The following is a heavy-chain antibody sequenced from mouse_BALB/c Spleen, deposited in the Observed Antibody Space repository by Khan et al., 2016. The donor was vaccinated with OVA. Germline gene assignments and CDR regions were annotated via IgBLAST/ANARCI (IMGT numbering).Heavy chain of an antibody. J-gene: IGHJ3*01. Sequence: VQLQQSGAELARPGASVKMSCKASGYTFTTYTIHWVKQRPGQGLEWIGYIIPSTDYTTYNQKLKDKATLTADKSSSTADMQLSSLTSDDSAVYDSAKEGAYYRSDGWFAYWGQGTLVTVSA. CDR3: AKEGAYYRSDGWFAY. CDR2: IIPSTDYT. D-gene: IGHD2-14*01. V-gene: IGHV1-4*01. CDR1: GYTFTTYT.